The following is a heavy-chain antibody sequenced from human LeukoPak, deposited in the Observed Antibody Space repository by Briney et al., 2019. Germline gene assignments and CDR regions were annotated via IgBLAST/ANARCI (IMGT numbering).Heavy chain of an antibody. CDR3: AKTTVTTSLPFDY. CDR2: ISSSGSTI. V-gene: IGHV3-48*03. J-gene: IGHJ4*02. D-gene: IGHD4-17*01. CDR1: GFTFSSYE. Sequence: QPGGSLRLSCAASGFTFSSYETNWVRQAPGKGLEWVSYISSSGSTIYYADSVKGRFTISRDNAKNSLYLQMNSLRAEDTAVYYCAKTTVTTSLPFDYWGQGTLVTVSS.